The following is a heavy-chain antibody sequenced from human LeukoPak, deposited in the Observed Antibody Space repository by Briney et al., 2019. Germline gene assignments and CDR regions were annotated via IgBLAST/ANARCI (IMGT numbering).Heavy chain of an antibody. CDR2: IYHSGST. CDR1: GVSISSSSYY. V-gene: IGHV4-39*07. D-gene: IGHD3-10*01. J-gene: IGHJ5*02. CDR3: ARDPLFDWFDP. Sequence: SETLSLTCTVSGVSISSSSYYWGWIRQPPGKGLEWIGSIYHSGSTYYNPSLKSRVTISVDTSKNQFSLKLSSVTAADTAVYYCARDPLFDWFDPWGQGTLVTVSS.